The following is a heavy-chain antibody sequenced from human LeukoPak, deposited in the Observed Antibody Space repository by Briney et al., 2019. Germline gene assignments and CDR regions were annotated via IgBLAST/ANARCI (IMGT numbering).Heavy chain of an antibody. Sequence: GESLKISCKGSGYSFTSYWIGWVRQMPGKGLEWMGIIYPGDSDTRYSPSFQGQVTISADKSISTAYPQWSSLKASDTAMYYCARLYHSSGWYFDYWGQGTLVTVSS. V-gene: IGHV5-51*01. CDR3: ARLYHSSGWYFDY. CDR2: IYPGDSDT. CDR1: GYSFTSYW. D-gene: IGHD6-19*01. J-gene: IGHJ4*02.